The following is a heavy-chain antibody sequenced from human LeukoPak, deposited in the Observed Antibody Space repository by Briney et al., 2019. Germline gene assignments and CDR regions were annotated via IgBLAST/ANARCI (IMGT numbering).Heavy chain of an antibody. V-gene: IGHV1-69*05. Sequence: ASVKVSCKASGGTFSSYAISWVRQAPGQGLEWMGRIIPIFGTANYAQKFQGRVTITTDESTSTAYMELSSLRSEDTAVYYCARDYYDGSGYRFQHWGQGTLVTVSS. CDR1: GGTFSSYA. CDR2: IIPIFGTA. J-gene: IGHJ1*01. D-gene: IGHD3-22*01. CDR3: ARDYYDGSGYRFQH.